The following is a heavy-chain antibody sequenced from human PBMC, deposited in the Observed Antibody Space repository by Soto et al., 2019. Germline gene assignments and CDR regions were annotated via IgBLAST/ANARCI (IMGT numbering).Heavy chain of an antibody. CDR2: IHYSGTT. CDR1: GGSISSYF. J-gene: IGHJ4*02. Sequence: SETLSLTCTVSGGSISSYFWTWIRQPPGKGLEWIGYIHYSGTTSFFPSYNPSLRSRVTISEDTSKNQFSLKLLSVTTADTAVYFCAAGEASSRNLAPYYLDFWGQGTLVTVSS. CDR3: AAGEASSRNLAPYYLDF. V-gene: IGHV4-59*01. D-gene: IGHD6-13*01.